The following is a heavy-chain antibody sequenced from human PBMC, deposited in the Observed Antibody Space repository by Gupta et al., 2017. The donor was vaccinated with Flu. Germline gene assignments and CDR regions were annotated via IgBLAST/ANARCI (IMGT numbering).Heavy chain of an antibody. CDR1: GYTFTTYA. V-gene: IGHV1-3*01. J-gene: IGHJ3*02. CDR2: INPYNGDS. CDR3: ARDGGRGTTRNGNAFDI. Sequence: QVHLVQSGAEVKKPGSSVKDSCKASGYTFTTYAIHWVRQAPGQRLEWMGWINPYNGDSKYSQNFQGSVTITRDTSATTVYMEVSSLRSEDTAVYYCARDGGRGTTRNGNAFDIWGQGTMVTVSS. D-gene: IGHD1-26*01.